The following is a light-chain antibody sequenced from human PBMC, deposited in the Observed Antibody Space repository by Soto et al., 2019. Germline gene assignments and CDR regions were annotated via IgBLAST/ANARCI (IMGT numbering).Light chain of an antibody. CDR3: NSKGTGLTYV. Sequence: QSVLTQPASVSGSPGQSITISCTGTSSDVGGYNYVSWYQQYPGKVPKLMIYEVSNRPAGVSNRFSGSKSGNTASLTISRLQAEDEADYYCNSKGTGLTYVFGTGTKVTVL. CDR2: EVS. J-gene: IGLJ1*01. V-gene: IGLV2-14*01. CDR1: SSDVGGYNY.